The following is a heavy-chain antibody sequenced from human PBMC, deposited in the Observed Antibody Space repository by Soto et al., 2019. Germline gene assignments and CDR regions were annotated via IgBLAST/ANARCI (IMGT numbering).Heavy chain of an antibody. CDR1: GFTFDDYA. V-gene: IGHV3-9*01. J-gene: IGHJ4*02. CDR2: ISWNSGSI. Sequence: EVQLVESGGGLVQPGRSLRLSCAASGFTFDDYAMHWVRQAPGKGLEWVSGISWNSGSIGYADSVKGRFTISRDNAKNSLYLQMNSLRAEDTALYYCAKSHLPTSPVHGTGVGYWGQGTLVTVSS. D-gene: IGHD3-10*01. CDR3: AKSHLPTSPVHGTGVGY.